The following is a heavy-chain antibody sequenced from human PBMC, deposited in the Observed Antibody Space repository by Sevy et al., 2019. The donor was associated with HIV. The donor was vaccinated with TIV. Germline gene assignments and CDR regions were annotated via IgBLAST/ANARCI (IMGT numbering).Heavy chain of an antibody. V-gene: IGHV3-33*06. CDR3: AKAVADSNYYYGLDV. CDR1: GFTFSTYS. Sequence: GGSLRLSCAASGFTFSTYSMHWVRQAPGKWLEWVAPIWFDGSNKYYADSGKGRFTISRDNSKNPLYLQMNSLRAEDTAVYYCAKAVADSNYYYGLDVWGQGTTVTVS. CDR2: IWFDGSNK. J-gene: IGHJ6*02. D-gene: IGHD6-19*01.